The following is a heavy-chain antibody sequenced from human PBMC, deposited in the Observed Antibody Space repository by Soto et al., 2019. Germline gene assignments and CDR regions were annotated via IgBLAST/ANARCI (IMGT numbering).Heavy chain of an antibody. Sequence: QVQLVQSGAEVKKSGASVKVSCKASGYTFTRHGISWARQAPGQGLEWMGWINTYNGNTNSAQEFQGRVTMTTDTSTSTAYMELGSLRSDDTAVYYCARWYDILTGPRDGMDVWGQGTTVIVSS. D-gene: IGHD3-9*01. CDR2: INTYNGNT. CDR1: GYTFTRHG. CDR3: ARWYDILTGPRDGMDV. V-gene: IGHV1-18*01. J-gene: IGHJ6*02.